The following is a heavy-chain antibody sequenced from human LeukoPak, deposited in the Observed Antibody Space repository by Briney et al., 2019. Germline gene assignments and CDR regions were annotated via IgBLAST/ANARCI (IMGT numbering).Heavy chain of an antibody. CDR1: GYTLTEVP. D-gene: IGHD1-26*01. Sequence: ASVKVSCKVSGYTLTEVPIHWVRQAPEKGLEWMGGLDPEDDETIYAQKFQGRVTMTEDIATDTAYMELSSLRSEDTAVYYCAKVGAMGSGTYLYYNYYAMDVWGQGTTVTVSS. J-gene: IGHJ6*02. CDR2: LDPEDDET. V-gene: IGHV1-24*01. CDR3: AKVGAMGSGTYLYYNYYAMDV.